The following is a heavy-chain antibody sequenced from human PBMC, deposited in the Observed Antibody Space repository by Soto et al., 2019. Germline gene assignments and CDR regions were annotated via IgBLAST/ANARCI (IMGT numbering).Heavy chain of an antibody. D-gene: IGHD3-22*01. CDR1: GFTFSSYA. J-gene: IGHJ4*02. Sequence: EVQLLESGGGLVQPGGSLRLSCAASGFTFSSYAMTWVRQAPGKGLEWVSVISGSGGSTYFADSVKGRFTISRDNSKNTLYLQMSSLRAEDTALYYCAKEHDSSGYYPDYWGQGTLVTVSS. CDR2: ISGSGGST. CDR3: AKEHDSSGYYPDY. V-gene: IGHV3-23*01.